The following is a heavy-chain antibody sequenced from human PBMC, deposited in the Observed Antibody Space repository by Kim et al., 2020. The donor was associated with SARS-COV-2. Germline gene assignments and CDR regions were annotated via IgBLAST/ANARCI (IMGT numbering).Heavy chain of an antibody. CDR3: ARLAAAGRPWNSDF. V-gene: IGHV3-13*04. D-gene: IGHD6-13*01. J-gene: IGHJ2*01. CDR1: GFTFSTYD. CDR2: IGTAGDT. Sequence: GGSLRLSCAASGFTFSTYDMHWVRQASGKGLEWVSGIGTAGDTYYTGSVKGRFTISRENAKNSLYLQMNSLRAGDTAVYHCARLAAAGRPWNSDFWGRGT.